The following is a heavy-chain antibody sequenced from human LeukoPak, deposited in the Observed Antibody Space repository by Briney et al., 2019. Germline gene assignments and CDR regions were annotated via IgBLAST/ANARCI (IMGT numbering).Heavy chain of an antibody. J-gene: IGHJ4*02. Sequence: GGSLRLSCAASGFTFSSYEMNWVRQAPGKGLEWVSYISSSGSTIYYEDSVKGRFTISRDNAKNPLFLQMNSLRAEDTAVYYCARESPIPYWGQGTLVTVSS. V-gene: IGHV3-48*03. CDR2: ISSSGSTI. CDR3: ARESPIPY. CDR1: GFTFSSYE.